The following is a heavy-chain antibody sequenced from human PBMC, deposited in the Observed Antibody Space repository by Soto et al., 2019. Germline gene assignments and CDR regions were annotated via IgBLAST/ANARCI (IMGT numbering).Heavy chain of an antibody. CDR1: GFTFSSYG. CDR2: ISYDGSNK. CDR3: AKQTTVTSPFDY. V-gene: IGHV3-30*18. D-gene: IGHD4-17*01. Sequence: QVQLVESGGGVVQPGRSLRLSCAASGFTFSSYGMHWVRQAPSKGLEWVAVISYDGSNKYYADSVKGRFTISRDNSKNTLYLQMNSLRAEDTAVYYCAKQTTVTSPFDYWGQGTLVTVSS. J-gene: IGHJ4*02.